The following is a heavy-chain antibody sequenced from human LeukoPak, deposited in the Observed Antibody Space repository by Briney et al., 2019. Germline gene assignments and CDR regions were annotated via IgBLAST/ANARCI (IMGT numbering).Heavy chain of an antibody. Sequence: GGSLRPSCAASGFTFSSYGMSWVRQAPGKGLEWVSAISGSGGSTFYADSVKGRFTISRDNSKNTLYLQMNSLRAEDTAVYYCARRAGAYSHPYDYWGQGTLVTVSS. D-gene: IGHD4/OR15-4a*01. CDR1: GFTFSSYG. J-gene: IGHJ4*02. CDR3: ARRAGAYSHPYDY. CDR2: ISGSGGST. V-gene: IGHV3-23*01.